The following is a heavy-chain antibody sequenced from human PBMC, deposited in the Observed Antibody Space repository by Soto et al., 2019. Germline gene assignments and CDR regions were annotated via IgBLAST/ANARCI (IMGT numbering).Heavy chain of an antibody. CDR3: ARSGDGGTPYPSFFWFDP. V-gene: IGHV4-30-4*01. D-gene: IGHD1-26*01. CDR1: GGSISSGDYY. J-gene: IGHJ5*02. Sequence: QVQLQESGPGLVKPSQTLSLTCTVSGGSISSGDYYWTWIRQPPGKGLEWIGYIDYSGSTYYNPSLKSRLTISVGTSKNKFSLKLSSVTAADTAVYYCARSGDGGTPYPSFFWFDPWGQGTLVTVSS. CDR2: IDYSGST.